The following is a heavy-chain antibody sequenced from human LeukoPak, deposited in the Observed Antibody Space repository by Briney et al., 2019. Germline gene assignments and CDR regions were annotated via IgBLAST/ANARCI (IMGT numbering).Heavy chain of an antibody. CDR2: ISYDGTNE. D-gene: IGHD2-15*01. V-gene: IGHV3-30*15. J-gene: IGHJ6*02. CDR1: GFSLSSYA. CDR3: ARDSLVVAATGSYMDV. Sequence: GGSLRLSCAASGFSLSSYAMHWVRQAPGKGLEWVAIISYDGTNEYYADSVKGRFTISRDNSKNTLFLQVSSLKAEDTAVYYCARDSLVVAATGSYMDVWGQGTTVTVSS.